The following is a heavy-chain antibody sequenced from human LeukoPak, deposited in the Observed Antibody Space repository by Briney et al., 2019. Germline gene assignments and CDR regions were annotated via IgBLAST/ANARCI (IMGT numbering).Heavy chain of an antibody. CDR3: ARAWFGGWRGGVIDP. D-gene: IGHD3-10*01. V-gene: IGHV4-34*01. CDR1: GGSFSGYY. Sequence: SETLSLTCAVYGGSFSGYYWSWIRQPPGKGLEWIGEINHSGSTNYNPSLKSRVTISVDTSKNQFSLKLSSVTAADTAVYYCARAWFGGWRGGVIDPWGQGTLVTVSS. J-gene: IGHJ5*02. CDR2: INHSGST.